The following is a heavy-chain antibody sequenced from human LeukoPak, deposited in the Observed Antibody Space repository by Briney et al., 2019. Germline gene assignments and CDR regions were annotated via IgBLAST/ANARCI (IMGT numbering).Heavy chain of an antibody. V-gene: IGHV3-15*01. CDR3: TTGVSGWALRHYYYYMDV. Sequence: GGSLRLSCAASGFTFSNAWMSWVRQAPGKGLEWVGRIKSKTDGGTTDYAAPVKGRFTISRDDSKNTLYLQMNSLKTEDTAVYYCTTGVSGWALRHYYYYMDVWGKGTTVTVSS. CDR1: GFTFSNAW. D-gene: IGHD1-26*01. CDR2: IKSKTDGGTT. J-gene: IGHJ6*03.